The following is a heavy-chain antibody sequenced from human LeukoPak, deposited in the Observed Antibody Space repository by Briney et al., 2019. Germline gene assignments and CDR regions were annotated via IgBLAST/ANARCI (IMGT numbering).Heavy chain of an antibody. CDR2: ISYDGSNK. J-gene: IGHJ4*02. V-gene: IGHV3-30*04. CDR3: ARSIAAAGPGGY. CDR1: GFTFSSYA. Sequence: GGSLRLSCAASGFTFSSYAMHWVRQAPGKGLEWVAVISYDGSNKYYADSVKGRFTISRDNAKNSLYLQMNSLRAEDTALYYCARSIAAAGPGGYWGQGTLVTVSS. D-gene: IGHD6-13*01.